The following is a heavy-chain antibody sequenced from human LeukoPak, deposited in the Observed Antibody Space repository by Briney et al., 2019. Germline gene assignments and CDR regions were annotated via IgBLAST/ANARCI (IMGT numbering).Heavy chain of an antibody. CDR2: IKQNGSEK. J-gene: IGHJ4*02. CDR1: GFTFSSYW. CDR3: ARPKCGGSCYRSQPYYLDC. D-gene: IGHD2-15*01. Sequence: PGGSLRLSCAASGFTFSSYWMSWVRQAPGKGLEWVANIKQNGSEKYYVDSVKGRFTISRDNAKNSLYLQMNSLRAEDTAVYYCARPKCGGSCYRSQPYYLDCWGQGTLVTVSS. V-gene: IGHV3-7*01.